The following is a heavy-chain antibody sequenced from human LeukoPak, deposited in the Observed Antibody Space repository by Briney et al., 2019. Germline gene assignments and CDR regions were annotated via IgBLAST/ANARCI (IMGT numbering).Heavy chain of an antibody. CDR1: GGSISSSSYY. V-gene: IGHV4-39*01. CDR3: ARTGDIVLMVYAIAVFDI. Sequence: SETLSLTCTVSGGSISSSSYYWGWIRQPPGKGLEWIGSIYYSGSTYYNPSLKSRVTISVDTSKNQFSLKLSSVTAADTAVYYCARTGDIVLMVYAIAVFDIWGQGTMVTVSS. CDR2: IYYSGST. D-gene: IGHD2-8*01. J-gene: IGHJ3*02.